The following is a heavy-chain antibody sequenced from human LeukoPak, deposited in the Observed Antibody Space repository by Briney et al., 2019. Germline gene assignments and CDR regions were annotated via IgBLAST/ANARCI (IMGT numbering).Heavy chain of an antibody. J-gene: IGHJ3*02. CDR2: IYYSGST. Sequence: SETLSLTCTVSGGSISSGDYYWSWIRQPPGKGLEWIGYIYYSGSTNYNPSLKSRVTISVDTSKNQFSLKLSSVTAADTAVYYCARGVGVAHRVFDIWGQGTMVTVSS. V-gene: IGHV4-61*08. CDR3: ARGVGVAHRVFDI. CDR1: GGSISSGDYY. D-gene: IGHD3-3*01.